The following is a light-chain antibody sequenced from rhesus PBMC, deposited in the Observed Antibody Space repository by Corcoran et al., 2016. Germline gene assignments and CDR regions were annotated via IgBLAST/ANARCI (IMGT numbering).Light chain of an antibody. CDR3: LQDYSPPLT. CDR1: QDINKA. V-gene: IGKV1-94*01. J-gene: IGKJ4*01. Sequence: DIQMTQSPSSLSASVGDRVPVTCRASQDINKALSWYQQKPGEAPLLLISGASSLQTGVSSRFSGNRAGTDDTLNISSLQPEDVATYYCLQDYSPPLTFGGGTKVEIK. CDR2: GAS.